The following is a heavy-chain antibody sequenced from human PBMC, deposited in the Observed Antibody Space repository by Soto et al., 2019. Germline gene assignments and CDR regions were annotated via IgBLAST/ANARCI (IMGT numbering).Heavy chain of an antibody. CDR3: ATANLWFGEYKGYFDY. D-gene: IGHD3-10*01. CDR1: GYTFTSYA. Sequence: ASVKVSCKASGYTFTSYAMHWVRQAPGQRLEWMGWINAGNGNTKYSQKFQGRVTITKDTSTDTAYMELSSLRSEDTAVYYCATANLWFGEYKGYFDYWGQGTMVTVSS. CDR2: INAGNGNT. V-gene: IGHV1-3*01. J-gene: IGHJ4*02.